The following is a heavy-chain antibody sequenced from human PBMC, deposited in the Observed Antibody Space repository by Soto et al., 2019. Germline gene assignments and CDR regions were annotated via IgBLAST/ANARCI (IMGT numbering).Heavy chain of an antibody. J-gene: IGHJ3*02. CDR3: ARDRAYYYDSSATPDAFDI. V-gene: IGHV3-53*01. CDR2: IYSGGST. D-gene: IGHD3-22*01. CDR1: GYTFTSYG. Sequence: SCKASGYTFTSYGISWVRQAPGKGLEWATVIYSGGSTYYVDSVKGRFTISRDNAKNTLYLQMNSLRAEDTAVYYCARDRAYYYDSSATPDAFDIWGQGTMVTVSS.